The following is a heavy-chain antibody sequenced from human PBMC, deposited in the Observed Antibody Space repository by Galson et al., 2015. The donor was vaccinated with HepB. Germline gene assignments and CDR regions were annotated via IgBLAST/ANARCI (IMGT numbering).Heavy chain of an antibody. CDR3: ARTFFEYSSSSASGY. V-gene: IGHV3-30*03. CDR2: ISYDGSNK. D-gene: IGHD6-6*01. Sequence: SLRLSCAASGFTFSSYGMHWVRQAPGKGLEWVAVISYDGSNKYYADSVKGRFTISRDNSKNTLYLQMNSLRAEDTAVYYCARTFFEYSSSSASGYWGQGTLVTVSS. J-gene: IGHJ4*02. CDR1: GFTFSSYG.